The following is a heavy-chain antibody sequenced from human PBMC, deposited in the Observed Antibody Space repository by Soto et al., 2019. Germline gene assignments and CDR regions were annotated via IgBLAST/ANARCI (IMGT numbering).Heavy chain of an antibody. Sequence: PGGSLRLSCAASGFIFSSYSMNWVRQAPGKGLEWVSYISSSSGTIYYADSVKGRFTISRDNAKNSLFLQMNSLRDEDTAVYYCARDRGYYNSTGYLTWGQGTLVTVSS. D-gene: IGHD3-22*01. CDR2: ISSSSGTI. CDR3: ARDRGYYNSTGYLT. CDR1: GFIFSSYS. J-gene: IGHJ4*02. V-gene: IGHV3-48*02.